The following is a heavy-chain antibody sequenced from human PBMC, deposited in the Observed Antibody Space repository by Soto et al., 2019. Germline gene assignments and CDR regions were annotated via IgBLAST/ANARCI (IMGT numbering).Heavy chain of an antibody. CDR2: IDHSGRA. J-gene: IGHJ4*02. CDR1: GGSISNYY. Sequence: QVQLQESGPGLVKPSETLSLTCTVSGGSISNYYWSWIRQPPGKGLEWIGYIDHSGRADYNAPLKSRVTMSVDTSKNQFSLSLSSVTAADTAVYYCARHERGYCSGGNCPYYFDYWGQGTLVTVSS. D-gene: IGHD2-15*01. V-gene: IGHV4-59*08. CDR3: ARHERGYCSGGNCPYYFDY.